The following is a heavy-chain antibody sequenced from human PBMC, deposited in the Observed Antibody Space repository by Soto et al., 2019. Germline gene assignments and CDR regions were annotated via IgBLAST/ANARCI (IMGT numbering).Heavy chain of an antibody. CDR3: VNGGWFDF. CDR1: GFSFNTFE. D-gene: IGHD3-16*01. Sequence: EAQLLESGGALIQPGGSLRLSCAASGFSFNTFEMSWVRQAPGRGLEWVSFISDHGGTTYYAGSVKGRFTSSRDNSKNTLYRLMTCLTAEDTAVYICVNGGWFDFCGQGALVTVSS. V-gene: IGHV3-23*01. J-gene: IGHJ4*02. CDR2: ISDHGGTT.